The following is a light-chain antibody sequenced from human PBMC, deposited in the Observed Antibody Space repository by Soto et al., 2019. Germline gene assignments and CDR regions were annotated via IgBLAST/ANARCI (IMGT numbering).Light chain of an antibody. V-gene: IGLV1-44*01. CDR1: TSNIGSKT. Sequence: QSVLTQPPSASGTPGQSVTISCSGSTSNIGSKTMSWYQQVPGAAPKLLIYSTNQWPSGVPDRFSGSKSGTSASLTISGLQSEDEADYYCATWDDSLNGLYVFGPGTKVTVL. CDR3: ATWDDSLNGLYV. CDR2: STN. J-gene: IGLJ1*01.